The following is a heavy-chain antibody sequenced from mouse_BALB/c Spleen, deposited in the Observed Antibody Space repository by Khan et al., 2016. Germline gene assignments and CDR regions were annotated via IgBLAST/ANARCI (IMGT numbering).Heavy chain of an antibody. Sequence: QVQLQQPGAELVRPGASVKLSCKASGYTFTSYWINWMKQRPGQGLEWIGNIYPSDIYTNYNQKFKDKATLTVDTSSSTADMQPSSPTSEDSAIYYCTRGESTMIRGFAYWGQGTLVTVSA. D-gene: IGHD2-4*01. J-gene: IGHJ3*01. CDR1: GYTFTSYW. CDR3: TRGESTMIRGFAY. CDR2: IYPSDIYT. V-gene: IGHV1-69*02.